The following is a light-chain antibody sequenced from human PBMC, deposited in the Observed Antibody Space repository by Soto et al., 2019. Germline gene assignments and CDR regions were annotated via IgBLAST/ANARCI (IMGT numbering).Light chain of an antibody. CDR2: DNG. CDR3: GTWDSSLKAWL. J-gene: IGLJ3*02. V-gene: IGLV1-51*01. Sequence: QSVLTQPPSVPAAPGQKVTISCSGSSSNIGRNFVSWYQQLPGTGPKLLIYDNGKRPSGTPERFSGSKSGMSATLAITGLQTGDEADYYCGTWDSSLKAWLFGAGTKLTVL. CDR1: SSNIGRNF.